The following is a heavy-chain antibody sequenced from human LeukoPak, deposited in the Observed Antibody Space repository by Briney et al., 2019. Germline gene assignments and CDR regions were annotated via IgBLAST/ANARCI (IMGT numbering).Heavy chain of an antibody. J-gene: IGHJ3*02. V-gene: IGHV4-39*07. CDR1: GGSITNTNDY. D-gene: IGHD1-26*01. CDR2: IFYNGSP. Sequence: SETLSFTCTASGGSITNTNDYWCWVRQSPGRGLEWLGNIFYNGSPYYNPSLESRVAISVDTSKNHFSLTLNAVTAADTAVYYCASYSGTYSAFEIWGQGTQVTVSS. CDR3: ASYSGTYSAFEI.